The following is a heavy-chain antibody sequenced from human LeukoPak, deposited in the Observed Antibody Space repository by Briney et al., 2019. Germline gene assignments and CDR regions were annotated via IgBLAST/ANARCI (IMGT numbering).Heavy chain of an antibody. V-gene: IGHV4-34*01. CDR1: GDSITGYY. CDR3: ARGRSSGWYYFDY. D-gene: IGHD6-19*01. J-gene: IGHJ4*02. CDR2: INHSGST. Sequence: RSSETLSLTCSVSGDSITGYYWSWIRQPPGKGLEWIGEINHSGSTNYNPSLKSRVTISVDTSKNQFSLKLSSVTAADTAVYYCARGRSSGWYYFDYWGQGTLVTVSS.